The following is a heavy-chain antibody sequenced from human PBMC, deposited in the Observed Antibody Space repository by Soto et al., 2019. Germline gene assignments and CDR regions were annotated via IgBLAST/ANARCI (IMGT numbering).Heavy chain of an antibody. CDR3: AGALAAATCAY. J-gene: IGHJ4*02. Sequence: QVQLVQSGAEVKKPGASVKVSCKASGYTFTSYGISWVRQAPGQGLEWMGWISAYNGNTNYAQKLQGRVTMTTDTSTSTAYMEMTRLSSDDPAVYYCAGALAAATCAYWGQETLVTVSS. D-gene: IGHD2-15*01. CDR1: GYTFTSYG. V-gene: IGHV1-18*01. CDR2: ISAYNGNT.